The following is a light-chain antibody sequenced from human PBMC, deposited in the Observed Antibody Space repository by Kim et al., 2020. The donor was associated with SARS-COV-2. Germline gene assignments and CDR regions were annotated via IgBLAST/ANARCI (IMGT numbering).Light chain of an antibody. CDR3: QQYDDFPYT. CDR2: DAS. Sequence: DIQMTQSPSSLSASVGDRVTITCQARQDISNYLNWYQQKPGKAPKLLIYDASNLETGVPSRLSGSGSGTHFTFTISSLQPEDIATYYCQQYDDFPYTFGQGTKLEI. V-gene: IGKV1-33*01. CDR1: QDISNY. J-gene: IGKJ2*01.